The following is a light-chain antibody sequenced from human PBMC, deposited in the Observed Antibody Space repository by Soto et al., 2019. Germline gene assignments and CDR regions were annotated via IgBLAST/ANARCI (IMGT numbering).Light chain of an antibody. CDR2: DAS. CDR3: QQRSNWPPIT. Sequence: EIVLTQSPATLSLSPGERATLSCRSSQSVSSYLAWYQQKPGQAPRLLIYDASNRATGIPARFSGSGSGTDFTLTISSLEPEDFAVYYCQQRSNWPPITCGQGTRLEIK. J-gene: IGKJ5*01. V-gene: IGKV3-11*01. CDR1: QSVSSY.